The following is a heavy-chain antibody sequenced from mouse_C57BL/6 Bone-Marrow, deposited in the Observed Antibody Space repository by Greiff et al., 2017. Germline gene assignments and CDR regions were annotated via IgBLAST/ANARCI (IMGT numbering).Heavy chain of an antibody. D-gene: IGHD1-1*01. J-gene: IGHJ2*01. Sequence: EVKLMESGGGLVKPGGSLKLSCAASGFTFSDYGMHWVRQAPEKGLEWVAYISSGSSTIYYADTVKGRFTISRDNAKNTLFLQMTSLRSEDMAMYYCARPGTTVVAHYFDYWGQGTTLTVSS. CDR2: ISSGSSTI. CDR1: GFTFSDYG. V-gene: IGHV5-17*01. CDR3: ARPGTTVVAHYFDY.